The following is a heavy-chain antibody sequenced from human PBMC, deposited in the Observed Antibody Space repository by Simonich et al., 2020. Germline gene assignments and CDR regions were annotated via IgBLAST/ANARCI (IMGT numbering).Heavy chain of an antibody. CDR1: GYTFTGYY. CDR2: NNPNRGGP. CDR3: ASGWDWGFSHMSDY. Sequence: QVQLVQSGAEVKKPGASVKVSCKASGYTFTGYYMHWVRQAPGQGLEGWGRNNPNRGGPNYAQKFQGRVPMTRDTSISTAYMELSRLRSDDTAVYYCASGWDWGFSHMSDYWGQGTLVTVSS. V-gene: IGHV1-2*06. D-gene: IGHD7-27*01. J-gene: IGHJ4*02.